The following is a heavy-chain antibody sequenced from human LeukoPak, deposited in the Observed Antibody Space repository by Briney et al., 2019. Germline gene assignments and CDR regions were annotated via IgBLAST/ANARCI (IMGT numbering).Heavy chain of an antibody. V-gene: IGHV3-48*03. CDR1: GFTFSSYE. CDR2: ISSSGSTI. CDR3: ARATGWFQAFDY. Sequence: GGSLRLSCAASGFTFSSYEMNWVRQAPGKGLEWVSYISSSGSTIYYADSVKGRFTISRDNAKNSVYLQMNSLRAEDTAVYYCARATGWFQAFDYWGQGTLVTVSS. J-gene: IGHJ4*02. D-gene: IGHD6-19*01.